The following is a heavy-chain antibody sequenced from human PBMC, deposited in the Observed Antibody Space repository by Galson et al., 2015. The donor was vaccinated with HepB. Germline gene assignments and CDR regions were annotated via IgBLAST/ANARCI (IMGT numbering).Heavy chain of an antibody. Sequence: SLRLSCAASGFTFNIYSIHWVRQAPGKGLEWVAFISDNEDNKYYSDSVRGRFTISRDNSKNTLYLQMNSLRAEDTAVYYCARDLAGRTRFRGLDFWGQGTLVTVSS. CDR1: GFTFNIYS. D-gene: IGHD3-10*01. CDR3: ARDLAGRTRFRGLDF. CDR2: ISDNEDNK. V-gene: IGHV3-30-3*01. J-gene: IGHJ4*02.